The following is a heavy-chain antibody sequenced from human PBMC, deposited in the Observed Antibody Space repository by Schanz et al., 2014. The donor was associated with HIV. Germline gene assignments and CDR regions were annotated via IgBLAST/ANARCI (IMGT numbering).Heavy chain of an antibody. Sequence: EVQLLASRGGLVQPGGSLRLSCAASAFPFSNHAMSWVRQAPGKGLEWVSGISISGETTFYADSVKGRFTISRDNSKNTVYLQMNTLRAEDTAVYYCANEEVPNDYWGQGTLVTVSP. CDR1: AFPFSNHA. CDR2: ISISGETT. J-gene: IGHJ4*02. CDR3: ANEEVPNDY. V-gene: IGHV3-23*01.